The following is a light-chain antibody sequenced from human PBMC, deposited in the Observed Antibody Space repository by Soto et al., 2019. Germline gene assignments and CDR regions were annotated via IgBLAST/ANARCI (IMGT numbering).Light chain of an antibody. CDR1: KLGDKY. V-gene: IGLV3-1*01. CDR3: QAWDSSSYV. CDR2: QDN. Sequence: SYELTQPPSVSVSPGQTASITCSGAKLGDKYACWYQQRPGQSPVLVIYQDNKRPSGIPERFSGSKSGNTATLTIRGTQAMDEADYYCQAWDSSSYVFGTGTKVTVL. J-gene: IGLJ1*01.